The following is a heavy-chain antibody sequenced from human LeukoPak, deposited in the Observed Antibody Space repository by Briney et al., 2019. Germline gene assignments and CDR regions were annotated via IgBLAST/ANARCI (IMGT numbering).Heavy chain of an antibody. CDR2: ISTSSSTI. CDR3: ARVPSGYTLGYGYYYYYMDV. J-gene: IGHJ6*03. CDR1: GFTFSDYT. V-gene: IGHV3-48*04. D-gene: IGHD5-18*01. Sequence: GGSLRLSCAVSGFTFSDYTMTWVRQAPGKGLEWVSYISTSSSTIYYADSVKGRFTISRDNTKNALYLQMNSLRAEDTAVYYCARVPSGYTLGYGYYYYYMDVWGKGTTVTVSS.